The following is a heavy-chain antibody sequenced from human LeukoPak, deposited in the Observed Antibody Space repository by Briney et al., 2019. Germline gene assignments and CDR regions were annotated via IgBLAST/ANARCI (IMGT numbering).Heavy chain of an antibody. CDR2: IYYSGNT. CDR1: GGSISSYY. D-gene: IGHD1-26*01. CDR3: GAGRGELSAFHI. V-gene: IGHV4-59*01. J-gene: IGHJ3*02. Sequence: SETQSLTCTVSGGSISSYYWSWIRQPSGKGLEWIGYIYYSGNTKYNPSLKSRVTISVDTSRNQFSLKLNSVTAADTAVYYCGAGRGELSAFHIWGQGTMVTVSS.